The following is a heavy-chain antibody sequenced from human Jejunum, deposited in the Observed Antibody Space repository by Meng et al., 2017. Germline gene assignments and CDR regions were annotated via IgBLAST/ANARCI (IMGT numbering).Heavy chain of an antibody. J-gene: IGHJ4*02. Sequence: LLLESGGDLVQPGGSLRLSFEASGFTFSGLAMSWVRQAPGKGLEWVSSISGSTIDTYYADSVKGRFTISRDNSKNTLYLQMNSLRAEDTAIYYCAKRFYYVSGSIDYWGQATLVTVSS. CDR3: AKRFYYVSGSIDY. V-gene: IGHV3-23*01. CDR2: ISGSTIDT. CDR1: GFTFSGLA. D-gene: IGHD3-10*01.